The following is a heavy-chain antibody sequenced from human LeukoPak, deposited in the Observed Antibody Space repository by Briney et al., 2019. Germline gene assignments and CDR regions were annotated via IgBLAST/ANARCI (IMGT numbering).Heavy chain of an antibody. D-gene: IGHD3-10*01. CDR3: ARDWGGGTHDY. Sequence: GGSLRLSCAASGFTFSSYEMNWVRQAPGKGLEWVSYISSSGSTIYYAASVKGRFTISRDNAKNSLYLQMNSLRAEDTAVYYCARDWGGGTHDYWGQGTLVTVSS. J-gene: IGHJ4*02. CDR1: GFTFSSYE. V-gene: IGHV3-48*03. CDR2: ISSSGSTI.